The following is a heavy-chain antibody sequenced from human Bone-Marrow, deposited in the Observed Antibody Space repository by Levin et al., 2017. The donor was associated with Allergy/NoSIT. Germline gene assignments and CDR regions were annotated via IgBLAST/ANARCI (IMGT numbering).Heavy chain of an antibody. CDR3: ARQYSTGWYHAFDC. V-gene: IGHV3-74*01. CDR1: GFTFSTYW. CDR2: ISSDGSAT. D-gene: IGHD6-19*01. J-gene: IGHJ4*02. Sequence: GGSLRLSCAASGFTFSTYWMHWVRQAPGKGLAWLSSISSDGSATRSADSVKGRSTISRDNAKNTLYLQMNSLRAEDTAVYYCARQYSTGWYHAFDCWGQGTLVTVSS.